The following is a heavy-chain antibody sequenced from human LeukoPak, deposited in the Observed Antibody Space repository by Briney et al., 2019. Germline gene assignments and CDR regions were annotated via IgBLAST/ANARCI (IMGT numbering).Heavy chain of an antibody. Sequence: GGSLRLSCAASGFTFSSYSMNWVRQAPGKGLEWVSSISSSSSYIYYADSVKGRFTIPRDNAKNSLYLQMNSLRAEDTAVYYCARLKDGYCSSTSCYYWFDPWGQGTLVTVSS. CDR2: ISSSSSYI. V-gene: IGHV3-21*01. CDR1: GFTFSSYS. J-gene: IGHJ5*02. D-gene: IGHD2-2*01. CDR3: ARLKDGYCSSTSCYYWFDP.